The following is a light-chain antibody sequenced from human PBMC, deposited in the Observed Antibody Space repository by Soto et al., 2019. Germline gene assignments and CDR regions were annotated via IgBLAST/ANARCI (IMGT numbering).Light chain of an antibody. Sequence: DIQMTQSPSSVSASVGDRVTITCRASQGITSWLAWYQQKPGKAPKLPIYRASNLQSGVPSRFIGSGSGTYFTLTISCLPPADFGTYYCQQTTSFPLTVGGGTKVEIK. CDR3: QQTTSFPLT. J-gene: IGKJ4*01. CDR2: RAS. V-gene: IGKV1-12*01. CDR1: QGITSW.